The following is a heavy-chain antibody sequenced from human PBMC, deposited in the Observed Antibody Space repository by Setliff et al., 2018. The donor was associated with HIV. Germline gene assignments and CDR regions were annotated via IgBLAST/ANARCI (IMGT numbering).Heavy chain of an antibody. CDR1: GYTFSDYY. CDR3: ARIPNHSSGFDY. D-gene: IGHD3-22*01. J-gene: IGHJ4*02. CDR2: ISYDGNNK. Sequence: SCKASGYTFSDYYMHWVRQAPGKGLEWVAIISYDGNNKYYADSVKGRFTISRDNSKDTLYLQMSSLRSEDTAVYYCARIPNHSSGFDYWGQGTPVTVSS. V-gene: IGHV3-30*07.